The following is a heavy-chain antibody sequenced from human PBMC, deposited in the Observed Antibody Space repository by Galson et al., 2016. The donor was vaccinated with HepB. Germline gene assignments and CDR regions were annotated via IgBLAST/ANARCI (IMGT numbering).Heavy chain of an antibody. V-gene: IGHV3-74*01. CDR2: INNDGSMR. D-gene: IGHD5-18*01. J-gene: IGHJ4*02. CDR3: ARLGYSYGYIDN. Sequence: SLRLSCAVSGFNFSIYWMDWVRQAPGKGLVWVSRINNDGSMRSYADSVKGRFTISRDSAKKRVFLQMNGLRPEDTAVYHCARLGYSYGYIDNWGEGTLVIVSS. CDR1: GFNFSIYW.